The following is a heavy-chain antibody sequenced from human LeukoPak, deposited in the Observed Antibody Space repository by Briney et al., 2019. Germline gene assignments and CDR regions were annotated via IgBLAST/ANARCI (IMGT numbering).Heavy chain of an antibody. D-gene: IGHD3-10*01. CDR2: IHHSGNT. V-gene: IGHV4-34*01. J-gene: IGHJ4*02. CDR3: ARTYRSGNYFLLDY. CDR1: GGSFSGYY. Sequence: PSETLSLTCAVYGGSFSGYYWSWIRQPPGKGLEWIGEIHHSGNTNYNPSLKSRVAISVDTSKNKFSLKLSSVTAAETAVYYCARTYRSGNYFLLDYWGQGTLVTVSS.